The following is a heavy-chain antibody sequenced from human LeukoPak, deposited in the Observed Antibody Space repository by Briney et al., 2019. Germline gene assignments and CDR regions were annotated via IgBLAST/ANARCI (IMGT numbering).Heavy chain of an antibody. CDR2: IGGSGSST. Sequence: PGGSLRLSCATSGFTFSNCAMSWVRQAPGKGLEWVSSIGGSGSSTYYADSVKGRFTISRDNSESTLHLQMNSLRAEDTAVYYCARVGRYFDYWGQGTLVTVSS. CDR1: GFTFSNCA. CDR3: ARVGRYFDY. V-gene: IGHV3-23*01. J-gene: IGHJ4*02.